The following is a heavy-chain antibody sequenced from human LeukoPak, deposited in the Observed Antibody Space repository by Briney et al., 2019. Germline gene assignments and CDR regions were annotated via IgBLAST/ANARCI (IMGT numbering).Heavy chain of an antibody. J-gene: IGHJ4*02. CDR2: ISSGSNYI. D-gene: IGHD2-21*02. Sequence: PGGSLRLSCAASGFTFSTDSMNWVRQAPGKGLEWVSSISSGSNYIYYADSVKGRFTISRDNAKNSLYLQMNSLRAEDTAVYYCARDVLGYCGSDCYPGAEFDYWGQGTLVTVSS. V-gene: IGHV3-21*01. CDR3: ARDVLGYCGSDCYPGAEFDY. CDR1: GFTFSTDS.